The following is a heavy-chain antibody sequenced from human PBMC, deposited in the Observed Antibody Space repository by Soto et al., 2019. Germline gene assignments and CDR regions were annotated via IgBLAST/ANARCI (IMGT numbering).Heavy chain of an antibody. CDR1: GFTFSSYD. Sequence: EVQLVESGGGLVQPGGSLRLSCAASGFTFSSYDMQWVRQATGKGLEWVSAIGTAGDTYYPASVKGRFTISRENAKNSLYLQMNSLRAGDTAVYYRARQSGYCSSTSCLGAFDIWGQGTMVTVSS. V-gene: IGHV3-13*01. J-gene: IGHJ3*02. CDR3: ARQSGYCSSTSCLGAFDI. CDR2: IGTAGDT. D-gene: IGHD2-2*01.